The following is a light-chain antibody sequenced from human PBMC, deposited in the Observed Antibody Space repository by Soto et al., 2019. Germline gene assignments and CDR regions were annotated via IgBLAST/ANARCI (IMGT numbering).Light chain of an antibody. J-gene: IGKJ1*01. CDR2: GAS. CDR3: QQYNNWPPT. CDR1: QSVSSN. V-gene: IGKV3-15*01. Sequence: EIVMTQSPATLSVSPGERATLSCRASQSVSSNFAWYQQKPGQAPRLLIYGASTRATGIPARFSGSGSGTEFTLTISSLQSEDFAFYYCQQYNNWPPTFGQGTKVEIK.